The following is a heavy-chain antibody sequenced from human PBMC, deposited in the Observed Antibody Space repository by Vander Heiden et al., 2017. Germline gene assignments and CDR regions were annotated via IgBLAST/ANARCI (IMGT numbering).Heavy chain of an antibody. D-gene: IGHD3-22*01. Sequence: EVQLLESGGGLLQPGGSLRLSCAASGFTFSSSAMSWVGQAPGKGLGWVSAISGSGGSTYYADSVKGRFTISRDNSKNTLYLQMNSLRAEDTAVYYCAKDLGPPPAYYYDSSGYFGMDVWGQGTTVTVSS. CDR3: AKDLGPPPAYYYDSSGYFGMDV. V-gene: IGHV3-23*01. J-gene: IGHJ6*02. CDR1: GFTFSSSA. CDR2: ISGSGGST.